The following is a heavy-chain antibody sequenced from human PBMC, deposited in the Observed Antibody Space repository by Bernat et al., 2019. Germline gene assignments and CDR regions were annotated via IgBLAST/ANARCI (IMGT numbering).Heavy chain of an antibody. V-gene: IGHV3-48*03. J-gene: IGHJ6*03. Sequence: EVQLVESGGGLVQPGGSLRLSCAASGFTFSSYEMKWVRQAPGKGLEWVSYISSSGSTIYYADSVKGRFTISRDNAKNSLYRQMNSLGAEDTAVYYCARITSYPYYYYMDVWGKGTTVTVSS. CDR1: GFTFSSYE. CDR3: ARITSYPYYYYMDV. CDR2: ISSSGSTI. D-gene: IGHD3-3*01.